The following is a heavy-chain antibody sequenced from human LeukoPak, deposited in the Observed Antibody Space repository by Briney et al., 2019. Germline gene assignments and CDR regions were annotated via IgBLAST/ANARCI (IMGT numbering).Heavy chain of an antibody. CDR3: AREGSDYVRFDI. Sequence: VASVTVSCKASGGTFRSYAFTWVRQAPGQGLEWMGGIIPVLGIANYAQKFQGRVTITADESTSTAYMELSSLISEDTAVYYCAREGSDYVRFDIWGQGTMVTVSS. CDR2: IIPVLGIA. D-gene: IGHD3-16*01. J-gene: IGHJ3*02. CDR1: GGTFRSYA. V-gene: IGHV1-69*10.